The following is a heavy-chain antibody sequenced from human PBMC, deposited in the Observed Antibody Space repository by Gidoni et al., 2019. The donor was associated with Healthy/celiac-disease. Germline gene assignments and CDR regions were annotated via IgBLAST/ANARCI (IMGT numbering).Heavy chain of an antibody. V-gene: IGHV3-23*01. D-gene: IGHD3-3*01. CDR1: GFPFSSYA. CDR2: ISGSCGST. J-gene: IGHJ4*02. CDR3: AKRNEYYDFWSGYPL. Sequence: EVQLLESGGGLVQPGGSLRLSCAASGFPFSSYAMSWVRQAPGKGLEWVSAISGSCGSTYYADSVKGRFTISRDNSKNTLYLQMNSLRAEDTAVYYCAKRNEYYDFWSGYPLWGQGTLVTVSS.